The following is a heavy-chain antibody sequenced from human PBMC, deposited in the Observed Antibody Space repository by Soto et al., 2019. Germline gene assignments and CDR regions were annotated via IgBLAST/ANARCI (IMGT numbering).Heavy chain of an antibody. CDR3: ARESGDWPLNWLDP. Sequence: VHLVESGGGLVQPGGSLRLSCAASGFNFSNHWMHWVRQRPGVGLVWVSRITSDGKSKAYAESVKGRFAISRDNAKNTLYLQMNGLTAKDTAVYYCARESGDWPLNWLDPWGQGTLVTVSS. V-gene: IGHV3-74*01. J-gene: IGHJ5*02. D-gene: IGHD2-21*02. CDR1: GFNFSNHW. CDR2: ITSDGKSK.